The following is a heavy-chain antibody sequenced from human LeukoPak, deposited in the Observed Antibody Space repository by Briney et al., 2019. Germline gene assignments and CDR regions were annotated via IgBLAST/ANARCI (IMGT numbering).Heavy chain of an antibody. CDR2: LSHSGGSA. V-gene: IGHV3-23*01. CDR3: AKSSTMVRGVIRSYFDY. Sequence: PGGSLRLSCAGSGFSFSTYVLSWVRQAPGKGLEWVSSLSHSGGSAYYTDSVKGRFTISRDNSKNTLYLHMNSLRVGDTAVYYCAKSSTMVRGVIRSYFDYWGQGTLVTVSS. D-gene: IGHD3-10*01. J-gene: IGHJ4*02. CDR1: GFSFSTYV.